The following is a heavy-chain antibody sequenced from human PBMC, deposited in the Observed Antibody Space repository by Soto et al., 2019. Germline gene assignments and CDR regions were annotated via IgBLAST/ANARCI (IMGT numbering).Heavy chain of an antibody. J-gene: IGHJ4*02. CDR2: ISSGSSNI. D-gene: IGHD4-17*01. V-gene: IGHV3-21*01. CDR1: GFAFRSYN. Sequence: EVQLVESGGGLVKPGGSLTLSCGASGFAFRSYNMNWVRQAPGKGLEWVASISSGSSNIYYADSVKGRFTISSDNAKNSVYLQTYSLRASGSAVYYCASTTVVAAAFDFWGQGTLVTVSS. CDR3: ASTTVVAAAFDF.